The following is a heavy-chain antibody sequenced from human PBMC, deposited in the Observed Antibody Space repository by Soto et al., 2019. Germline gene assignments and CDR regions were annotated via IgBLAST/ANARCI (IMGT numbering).Heavy chain of an antibody. D-gene: IGHD3-10*01. Sequence: EVQLVESGGGLVQPGGSLRLSCAASGFTFSSYWMSWVRQAPGKGLEWVANIKQDGSEKYYVDSVKGRFTISRDNAKNSLYLQMNSLRAEDTAVYYCASAGDYYGSGSYPIDYWGQGTLVTVSS. CDR3: ASAGDYYGSGSYPIDY. CDR2: IKQDGSEK. CDR1: GFTFSSYW. V-gene: IGHV3-7*05. J-gene: IGHJ4*02.